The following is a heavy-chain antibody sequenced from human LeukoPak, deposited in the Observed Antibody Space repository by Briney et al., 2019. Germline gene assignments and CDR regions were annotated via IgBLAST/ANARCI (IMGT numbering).Heavy chain of an antibody. V-gene: IGHV1-2*02. CDR2: INPNSGGT. J-gene: IGHJ4*02. Sequence: GASVKVSCKASGYTFTDYYMHWVRQAPGQGLEWMGWINPNSGGTYYAQQFQGRVTMTRDTSISTAYMELSRLTSDDTAVYYCARESIYYYGSGSYSKPFDYWGQGTLVTVSS. CDR3: ARESIYYYGSGSYSKPFDY. CDR1: GYTFTDYY. D-gene: IGHD3-10*01.